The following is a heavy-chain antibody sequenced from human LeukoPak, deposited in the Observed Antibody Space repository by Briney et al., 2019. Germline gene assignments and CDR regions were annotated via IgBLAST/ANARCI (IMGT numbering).Heavy chain of an antibody. D-gene: IGHD3-22*01. V-gene: IGHV1-8*01. CDR2: MNTNSGNT. Sequence: AASVTVSFKSSGYTFTIYDINWVRQATGQGLEWMGWMNTNSGNTGYAQKFQGRLTMTMNTSISTAYMDLSSLRSEDRAVYYCARTPHYYDSSGYYVDYWGEGTLVTVSS. CDR3: ARTPHYYDSSGYYVDY. J-gene: IGHJ4*02. CDR1: GYTFTIYD.